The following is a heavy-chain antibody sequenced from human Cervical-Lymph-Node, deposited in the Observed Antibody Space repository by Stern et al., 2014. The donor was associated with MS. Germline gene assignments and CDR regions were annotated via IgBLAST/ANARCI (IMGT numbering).Heavy chain of an antibody. V-gene: IGHV1-8*01. D-gene: IGHD3-3*01. CDR1: GYAFTSFD. CDR2: MNPHSGNP. CDR3: VRGPHYGFWSGHNQDYHYNMDV. Sequence: QVQLVQSGAAVKKPGASGRVSCKASGYAFTSFDINWVRQASGQGLECMGWMNPHSGNPAYAQKFQGRVSMTWNTSISTACMELSSLRSEDTAVYYCVRGPHYGFWSGHNQDYHYNMDVWGRGTTVTVSS. J-gene: IGHJ6*02.